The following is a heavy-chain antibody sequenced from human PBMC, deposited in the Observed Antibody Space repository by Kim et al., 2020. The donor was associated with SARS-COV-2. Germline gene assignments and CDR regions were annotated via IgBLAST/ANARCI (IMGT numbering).Heavy chain of an antibody. J-gene: IGHJ4*02. Sequence: VKGRFTDTRDNSENTLYLQMNSQGAEDTAVYYCAKRSDFEWVWGGGSYFDYWGQGTLVTVSS. CDR3: AKRSDFEWVWGGGSYFDY. V-gene: IGHV3-23*03. D-gene: IGHD3-9*01.